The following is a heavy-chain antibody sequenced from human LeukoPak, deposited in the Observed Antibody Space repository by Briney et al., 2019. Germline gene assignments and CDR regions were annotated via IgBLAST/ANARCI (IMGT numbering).Heavy chain of an antibody. V-gene: IGHV3-33*06. D-gene: IGHD5-18*01. CDR2: VWSDASNK. Sequence: GRSLRLSCAASGFTFSTYGMHWVRQAPGKGLEWVAIVWSDASNKYYADSVKGRFTISRDNSKNTVYLQMNSLRAEDTAAYYCAKRRSRNTGPFDYWGQGTLVTVSP. CDR3: AKRRSRNTGPFDY. CDR1: GFTFSTYG. J-gene: IGHJ4*02.